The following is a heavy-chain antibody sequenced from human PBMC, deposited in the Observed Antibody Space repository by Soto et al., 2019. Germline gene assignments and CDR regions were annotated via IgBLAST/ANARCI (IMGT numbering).Heavy chain of an antibody. Sequence: PXESLYISCRGSGYSFTSYWIGWVRQMPGKGLEWMGIIYPGDSDTRYSPSFQGQVTISADKSISTAYLQWSSLKASDTAMYYCARHISEWQQLGGRFDPWGQGSLVTVSS. J-gene: IGHJ5*02. CDR2: IYPGDSDT. CDR3: ARHISEWQQLGGRFDP. D-gene: IGHD6-13*01. CDR1: GYSFTSYW. V-gene: IGHV5-51*01.